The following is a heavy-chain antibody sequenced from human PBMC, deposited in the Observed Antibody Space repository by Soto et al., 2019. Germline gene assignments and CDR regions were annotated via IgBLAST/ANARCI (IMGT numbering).Heavy chain of an antibody. D-gene: IGHD3-22*01. J-gene: IGHJ4*02. V-gene: IGHV1-69*13. CDR1: GGTFSSYS. CDR3: ARERERGYYDSSGYYYFDY. CDR2: IIPIFGTA. Sequence: SVKVSCKASGGTFSSYSISWVRQAPGQGLEWMGGIIPIFGTANYAQKFQGRVTITADESTSTAYMELSSLRSEDTAVYYCARERERGYYDSSGYYYFDYWGQGTLVTVSS.